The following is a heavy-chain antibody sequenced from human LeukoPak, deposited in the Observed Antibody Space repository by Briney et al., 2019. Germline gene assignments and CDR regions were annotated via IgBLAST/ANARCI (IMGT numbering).Heavy chain of an antibody. D-gene: IGHD4-23*01. Sequence: PSETLSLTCAVSGYSISSGYYWGWIRQPPGKGLEWIGSIYHSGSTYYNPSLKGRVTISVDTSKNQFSLKLSSVTAADTAVYYCARTDYGGNSGGDFDYWGQGTLVTVSS. CDR1: GYSISSGYY. J-gene: IGHJ4*02. V-gene: IGHV4-38-2*01. CDR2: IYHSGST. CDR3: ARTDYGGNSGGDFDY.